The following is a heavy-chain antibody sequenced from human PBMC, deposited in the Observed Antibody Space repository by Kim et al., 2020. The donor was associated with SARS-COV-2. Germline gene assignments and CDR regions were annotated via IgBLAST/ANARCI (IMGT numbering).Heavy chain of an antibody. CDR3: ARDVGATTAYFDY. V-gene: IGHV3-30*04. Sequence: GGSLRLSCAASGFTFSSYAMHWVRQAPGKGLEWVAVISYDGSNKYYADSVKGRFTISRDNSKNTLYLQMNSLRAEDTAVYYCARDVGATTAYFDYWGQGTLVTVSS. CDR1: GFTFSSYA. CDR2: ISYDGSNK. D-gene: IGHD1-26*01. J-gene: IGHJ4*02.